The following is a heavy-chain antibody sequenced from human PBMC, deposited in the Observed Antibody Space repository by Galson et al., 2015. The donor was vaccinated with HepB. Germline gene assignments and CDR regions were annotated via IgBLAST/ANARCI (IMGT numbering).Heavy chain of an antibody. CDR3: ASSSLGTAYYYGMDV. D-gene: IGHD7-27*01. CDR2: FNSDGSST. Sequence: SLRLSCAASGFTFSSYWMHWVRQVPGKGLVWVSRFNSDGSSTTYADSVKGRFTISRDSAKKTMYLQMNSLRAEDTAVYYCASSSLGTAYYYGMDVWGQGTTVIGSS. J-gene: IGHJ6*02. CDR1: GFTFSSYW. V-gene: IGHV3-74*01.